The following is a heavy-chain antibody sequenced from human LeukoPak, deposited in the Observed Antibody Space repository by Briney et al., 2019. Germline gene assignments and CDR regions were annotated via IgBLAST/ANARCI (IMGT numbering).Heavy chain of an antibody. CDR3: ARDYRFAFDN. CDR2: VGIDSGNT. J-gene: IGHJ4*02. Sequence: GGSLRLSCAASGFIFSDYSMNWVRQAPGKGLEWISYVGIDSGNTKYADSVKGRFTISGDNAKKSLYLQMNSLRVGDTAVYYCARDYRFAFDNWGQGTLVTVSS. V-gene: IGHV3-21*05. CDR1: GFIFSDYS.